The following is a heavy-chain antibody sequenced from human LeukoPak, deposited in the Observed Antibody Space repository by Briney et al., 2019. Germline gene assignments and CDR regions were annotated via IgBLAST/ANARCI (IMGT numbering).Heavy chain of an antibody. CDR3: ARASLLGVIPYYGMDV. J-gene: IGHJ6*02. Sequence: ASVKVSCTASGGTFSSYAISWVRQAPGQGLEWMGGIIPIFGTANYAQKFQGRVTITADESTSTAYMELSSLRSEDTAVYYCARASLLGVIPYYGMDVWGQGTTVTVSS. CDR2: IIPIFGTA. D-gene: IGHD3-16*02. CDR1: GGTFSSYA. V-gene: IGHV1-69*13.